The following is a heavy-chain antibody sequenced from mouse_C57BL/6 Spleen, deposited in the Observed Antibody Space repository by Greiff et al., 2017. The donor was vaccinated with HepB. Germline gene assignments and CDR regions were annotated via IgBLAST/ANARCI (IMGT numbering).Heavy chain of an antibody. V-gene: IGHV14-4*01. Sequence: VQLQQSGAELVRPRASVKLSCTASGFNIKDDYMHWVKQRPEQGLEWIGWIDPENGDTEYASKFQGKATITADTSSNTAYLQLSSLTSEDTAVYYCTTDDYDGAWFAYWGQGTLVTVSA. CDR1: GFNIKDDY. J-gene: IGHJ3*01. CDR3: TTDDYDGAWFAY. CDR2: IDPENGDT. D-gene: IGHD2-4*01.